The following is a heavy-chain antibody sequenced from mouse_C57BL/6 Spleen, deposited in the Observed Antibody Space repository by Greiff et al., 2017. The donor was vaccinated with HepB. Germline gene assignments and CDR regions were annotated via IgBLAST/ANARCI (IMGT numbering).Heavy chain of an antibody. Sequence: VKLVESGAELVKPGASVKLSCKASGYTFTEYTIHWVKQRSGQGLEWIGWFYPGSGSIKYNEKFKDKATLTADKSSSTVYMELSRLTSEDSAVYFCARHEGRDAWFAYWGQGTLVTVSA. J-gene: IGHJ3*01. V-gene: IGHV1-62-2*01. CDR3: ARHEGRDAWFAY. CDR2: FYPGSGSI. D-gene: IGHD3-3*01. CDR1: GYTFTEYT.